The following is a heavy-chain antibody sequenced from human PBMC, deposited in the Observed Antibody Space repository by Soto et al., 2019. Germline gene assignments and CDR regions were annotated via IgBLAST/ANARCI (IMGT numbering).Heavy chain of an antibody. Sequence: VQLVESGGGVVQPGRSLRLSCAASGFTFSSYAMHWVRQAPGKGLEWVAVISYDGSNKYYADSVKGRFTISRDNSKNTLYLQMNSLRAENTAVYYCARETIVATMMYNWFDPWGQGTLVTVSS. CDR1: GFTFSSYA. D-gene: IGHD5-12*01. V-gene: IGHV3-30-3*01. CDR3: ARETIVATMMYNWFDP. J-gene: IGHJ5*02. CDR2: ISYDGSNK.